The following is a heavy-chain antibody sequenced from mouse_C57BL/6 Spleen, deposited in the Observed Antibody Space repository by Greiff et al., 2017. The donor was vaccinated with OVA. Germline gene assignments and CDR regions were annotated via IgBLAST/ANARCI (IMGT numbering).Heavy chain of an antibody. V-gene: IGHV5-6*02. CDR1: GFTFSSYG. D-gene: IGHD2-4*01. CDR2: ISSGGSYT. Sequence: MLVESGGDLVKPGGSLKLSCAASGFTFSSYGMSWVRQTPDKRLEWVATISSGGSYTYYPDSVKGRFTISRDNAKNTLYLQMSSLKSEDTAMYYCARQGDYDWFAYWGQGTLVTVSA. J-gene: IGHJ3*01. CDR3: ARQGDYDWFAY.